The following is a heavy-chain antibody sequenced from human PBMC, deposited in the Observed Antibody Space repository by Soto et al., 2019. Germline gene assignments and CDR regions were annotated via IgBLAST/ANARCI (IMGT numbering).Heavy chain of an antibody. J-gene: IGHJ3*02. Sequence: ASVKVSCKASGYTFTGYGISWVRQAPGQGLEWMGWISAYNGNTNYAQKLQGRVTMTTDTSTSTAYMELRSLRSDDTAVYYCARSMYPIVLMVYAPTPDDAFDIWGQGTMVT. D-gene: IGHD2-8*01. CDR3: ARSMYPIVLMVYAPTPDDAFDI. CDR1: GYTFTGYG. CDR2: ISAYNGNT. V-gene: IGHV1-18*01.